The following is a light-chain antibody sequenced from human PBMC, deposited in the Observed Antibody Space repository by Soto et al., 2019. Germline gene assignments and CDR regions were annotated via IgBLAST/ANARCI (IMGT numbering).Light chain of an antibody. CDR1: QFVSSR. J-gene: IGKJ1*01. CDR2: DAA. CDR3: QQYSSSPRT. V-gene: IGKV3-20*01. Sequence: DIVVTQSPATLSASPGERVTLSCRASQFVSSRLAWYQQRPGQVPRLLIYDAANRATGIPDRFNGSGSGTDFTLTISRLEPEDFAVYYCQQYSSSPRTFGQGTKVDIK.